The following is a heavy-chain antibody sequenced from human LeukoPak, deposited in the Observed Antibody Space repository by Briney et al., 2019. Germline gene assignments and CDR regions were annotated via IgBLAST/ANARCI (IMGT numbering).Heavy chain of an antibody. CDR1: GYTLTELS. V-gene: IGHV1-24*01. CDR3: ATFGSSGYYVGNSDLFFDY. J-gene: IGHJ4*02. D-gene: IGHD3-22*01. CDR2: FDPEDGET. Sequence: ASVKVSCKVSGYTLTELSMHWVRQAPGKGLEWMGGFDPEDGETIYAQKFQGRVTMTEDTSTDTAYMELSSLRSEDTAVYYCATFGSSGYYVGNSDLFFDYWGQGTLVTVSS.